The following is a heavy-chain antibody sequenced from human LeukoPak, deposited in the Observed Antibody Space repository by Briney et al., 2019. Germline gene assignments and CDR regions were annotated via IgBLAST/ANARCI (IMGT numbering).Heavy chain of an antibody. CDR1: GFTFSRYW. CDR3: ARASRGNWFDH. V-gene: IGHV3-74*01. D-gene: IGHD3-10*01. J-gene: IGHJ5*02. Sequence: GGSLRLSCAASGFTFSRYWMHWVRHAPGKGLVWVSRIGDDGSTTAYADSVKGRFTISRDNAKNTLYLQMNSLRAEDTAVYYGARASRGNWFDHWGQGTLVTVSS. CDR2: IGDDGSTT.